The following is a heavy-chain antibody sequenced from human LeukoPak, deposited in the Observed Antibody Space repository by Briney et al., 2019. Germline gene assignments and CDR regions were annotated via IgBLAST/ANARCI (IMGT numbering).Heavy chain of an antibody. CDR1: GFPFSTYA. D-gene: IGHD6-13*01. Sequence: HAGGSLRLSCAASGFPFSTYAIHWVRQAPGKGLEWVAFIRHEVDKKYYADSVKGRFTISRDNSKNTLYLQMRSLRAEDTAVYYCAKDRVLSREAASTDGFDYWGQGTPVTVSS. CDR2: IRHEVDKK. CDR3: AKDRVLSREAASTDGFDY. V-gene: IGHV3-30*02. J-gene: IGHJ4*02.